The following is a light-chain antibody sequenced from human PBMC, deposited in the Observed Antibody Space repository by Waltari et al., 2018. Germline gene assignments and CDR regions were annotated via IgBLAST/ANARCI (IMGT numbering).Light chain of an antibody. CDR1: SSDVGGYNY. CDR3: SSYTSSSVV. Sequence: QSALTQPASVSGSPGQSITISCTGTSSDVGGYNYVSWYQQHPGKAPNLMIYEVSNRPSGVSNRFSVSKSGNTASLTISGLQAEDEADYYCSSYTSSSVVFGGGTKLTVL. J-gene: IGLJ2*01. CDR2: EVS. V-gene: IGLV2-14*01.